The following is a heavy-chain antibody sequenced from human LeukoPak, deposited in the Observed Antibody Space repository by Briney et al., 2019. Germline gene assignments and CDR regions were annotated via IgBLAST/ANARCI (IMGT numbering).Heavy chain of an antibody. CDR3: ARVTAAMVKIYYYYYMDV. Sequence: SETLSLTCTVSGGSISSHYWSWIRQPPGKGLEWIGYIYYSGSTNYNPSLKSRVTISVDTSKNQFSLKLSSVTAADTAVYYCARVTAAMVKIYYYYYMDVWGKGTTVTVSS. CDR1: GGSISSHY. CDR2: IYYSGST. D-gene: IGHD5-18*01. V-gene: IGHV4-59*11. J-gene: IGHJ6*03.